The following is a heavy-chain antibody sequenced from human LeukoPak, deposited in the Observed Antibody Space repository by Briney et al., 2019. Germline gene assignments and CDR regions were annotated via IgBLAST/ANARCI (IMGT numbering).Heavy chain of an antibody. CDR2: IYYSGST. D-gene: IGHD3-22*01. CDR3: ARTMDYYDSDY. Sequence: PSQTLSLTCTVSGGSISSGDYYWSWIRQPPGKGLEWIGYIYYSGSTYYSPSLKSRVTISVDTSKNQFSLKLSSVTAADTAVYYCARTMDYYDSDYWGQGTLVTVSS. J-gene: IGHJ4*02. V-gene: IGHV4-30-4*01. CDR1: GGSISSGDYY.